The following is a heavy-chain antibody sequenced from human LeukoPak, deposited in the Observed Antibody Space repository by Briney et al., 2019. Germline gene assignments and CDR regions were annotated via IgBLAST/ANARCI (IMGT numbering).Heavy chain of an antibody. V-gene: IGHV3-48*04. CDR1: GFTFSSYT. J-gene: IGHJ4*02. CDR3: ARAIITMVRGAPSPIDY. Sequence: PGGSLRLSCAASGFTFSSYTMNWVRQAPGKGLEWVSYISSSSTIYYADSVKGRFTISRDNAKNSLYLQMNSLRAEDTAVYYCARAIITMVRGAPSPIDYWGQGTLVTVSS. D-gene: IGHD3-10*01. CDR2: ISSSSTI.